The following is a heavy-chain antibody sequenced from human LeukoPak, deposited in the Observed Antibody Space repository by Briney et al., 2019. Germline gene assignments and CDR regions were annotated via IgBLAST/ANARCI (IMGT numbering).Heavy chain of an antibody. V-gene: IGHV1-69*05. Sequence: ASVKVSCKASGGTFSSYAISWVRQAPGQGLEWMGRAIPIFGTANYAQKFQGRVTITTDESTSTAYMELSSLRSEDTAVYYCARVSDDSSGSYSGCFDYWGQGTLVTVSS. CDR2: AIPIFGTA. J-gene: IGHJ4*02. CDR1: GGTFSSYA. CDR3: ARVSDDSSGSYSGCFDY. D-gene: IGHD3-22*01.